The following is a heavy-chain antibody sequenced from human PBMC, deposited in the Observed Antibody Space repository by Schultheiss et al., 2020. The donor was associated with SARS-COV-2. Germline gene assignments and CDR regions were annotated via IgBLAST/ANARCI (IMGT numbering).Heavy chain of an antibody. CDR1: GGSISSSSYY. J-gene: IGHJ5*02. D-gene: IGHD2-15*01. V-gene: IGHV4-61*05. CDR2: IYYSGST. CDR3: ARGCGTVPKRGFWFDP. Sequence: SETLSLTCTVSGGSISSSSYYWGWIRQPPGKGLEWIGYIYYSGSTNYNPSLKSRVTISVDTSKNQFSLKLSSVTAADTAVYYCARGCGTVPKRGFWFDPWGQGTLVTVSS.